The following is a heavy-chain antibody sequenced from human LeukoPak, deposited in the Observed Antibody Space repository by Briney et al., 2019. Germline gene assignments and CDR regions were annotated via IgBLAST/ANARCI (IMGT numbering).Heavy chain of an antibody. V-gene: IGHV3-23*01. CDR2: ISGSGGST. Sequence: GGSLRLSCAASGFTFSSYAMSWVRQAPGKGLEWVSAISGSGGSTYYADSVKGRFTISRDNSKNTLYLQMNSLRAEDTAVYYCAKDGPDYYGSGRRSWFDPWGQGTLVTVSS. CDR3: AKDGPDYYGSGRRSWFDP. J-gene: IGHJ5*02. CDR1: GFTFSSYA. D-gene: IGHD3-10*01.